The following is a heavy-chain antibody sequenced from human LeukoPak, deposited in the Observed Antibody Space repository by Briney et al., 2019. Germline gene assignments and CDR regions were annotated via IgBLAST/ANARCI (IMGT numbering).Heavy chain of an antibody. CDR1: GFTFSSYA. J-gene: IGHJ4*02. Sequence: GGSLRLSCAASGFTFSSYAMSWVRQAPGKGLEWVSSISASGGSTYYADSVKGRFTISRDNSKNTLFLQMNSLRAEDTAVYYCARDPDMTDWGQGTLVTVSS. D-gene: IGHD2-21*02. V-gene: IGHV3-23*01. CDR2: ISASGGST. CDR3: ARDPDMTD.